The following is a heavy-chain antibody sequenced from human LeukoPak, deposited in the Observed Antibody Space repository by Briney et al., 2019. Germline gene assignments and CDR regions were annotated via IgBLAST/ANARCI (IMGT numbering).Heavy chain of an antibody. CDR3: ATVYSSSPLRPMDV. CDR1: GFTFSSYA. Sequence: GGSLRLSCAASGFTFSSYAMSWVRQAPGKGLEWVSAISGSGGGTYYVDSVKGRFTISRDNSKNTLYLQMNSLRAEDTAVYYCATVYSSSPLRPMDVWGQGTTVTVSS. V-gene: IGHV3-23*01. J-gene: IGHJ6*02. D-gene: IGHD2-2*01. CDR2: ISGSGGGT.